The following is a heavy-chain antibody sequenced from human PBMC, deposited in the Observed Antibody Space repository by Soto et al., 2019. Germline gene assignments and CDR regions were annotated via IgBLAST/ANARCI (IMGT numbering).Heavy chain of an antibody. D-gene: IGHD5-12*01. Sequence: GASVKVYCKASGATYSTSAISWGRQAPGQGLEWMGGINPILGTPDYAHKFQGRVTITADESTSTVYMELGSLRSEDTALYFCARGGVDVVATSAFDYWGQGTLVTVSS. V-gene: IGHV1-69*13. CDR3: ARGGVDVVATSAFDY. CDR1: GATYSTSA. J-gene: IGHJ4*02. CDR2: INPILGTP.